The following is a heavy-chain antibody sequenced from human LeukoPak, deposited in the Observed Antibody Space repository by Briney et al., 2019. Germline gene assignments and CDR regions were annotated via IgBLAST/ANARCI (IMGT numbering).Heavy chain of an antibody. V-gene: IGHV1-2*02. D-gene: IGHD6-13*01. CDR2: INTNSGGT. J-gene: IGHJ3*02. CDR1: GYTFTGYY. Sequence: ASVLFSCKPSGYTFTGYYLHWVRQAPGQGLEWMGWINTNSGGTNYAQKFQGRVTMTRDTSISTAYMELRSLRSDDSALYYCARDKGIAAPADVDVFDIWGQGTMVRVSS. CDR3: ARDKGIAAPADVDVFDI.